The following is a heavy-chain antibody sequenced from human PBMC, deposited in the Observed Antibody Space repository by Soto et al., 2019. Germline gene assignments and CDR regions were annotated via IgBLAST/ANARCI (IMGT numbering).Heavy chain of an antibody. J-gene: IGHJ3*02. CDR1: GGSISSSSYY. CDR2: IYYSGST. V-gene: IGHV4-39*01. CDR3: ARHRDPIVGATIVPFDI. Sequence: SETLSLTCTVSGGSISSSSYYWGWIRQPPGKGLEWIGSIYYSGSTYYNPSLKSRVTISVDTSKNQFSLKLSSVTAADTAVYYCARHRDPIVGATIVPFDIWGQGTMVTVSS. D-gene: IGHD1-26*01.